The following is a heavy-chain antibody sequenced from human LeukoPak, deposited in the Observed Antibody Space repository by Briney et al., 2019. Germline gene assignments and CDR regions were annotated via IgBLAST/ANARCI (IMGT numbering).Heavy chain of an antibody. V-gene: IGHV3-7*01. CDR3: ATYTHWVAGDV. CDR1: VFTYSDSW. CDR2: MNQDGRAK. D-gene: IGHD3-16*01. Sequence: PGGSLRLSCAASVFTYSDSWMSCVRQAPGKGLEWGANMNQDGRAKGYVDSVKGRFTITRDNARNSLYLKMSSLRPEDTAVYYCATYTHWVAGDVWGQGTTVTVSS. J-gene: IGHJ6*02.